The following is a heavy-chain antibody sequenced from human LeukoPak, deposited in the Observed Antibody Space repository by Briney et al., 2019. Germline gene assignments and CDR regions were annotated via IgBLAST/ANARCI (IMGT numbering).Heavy chain of an antibody. D-gene: IGHD1-14*01. J-gene: IGHJ6*02. CDR1: GFTFHDYA. Sequence: GGSLRLSCAASGFTFHDYAMHWVRQSPGKGLEWVSLISGDGGSTYYPDSVKGRFTISRDNSKNSLYLRMNSLRTEDTALYYCAKGFSVLASNHNYYYYGMDVWGQGTTVTVSS. CDR2: ISGDGGST. V-gene: IGHV3-43*02. CDR3: AKGFSVLASNHNYYYYGMDV.